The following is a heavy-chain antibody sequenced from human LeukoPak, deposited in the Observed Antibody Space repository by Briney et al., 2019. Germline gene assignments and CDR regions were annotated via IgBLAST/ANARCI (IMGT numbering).Heavy chain of an antibody. CDR1: GFTFTDYF. V-gene: IGHV3-15*01. Sequence: GGSLRLSCVASGFTFTDYFMSWVRQAPGKGLEWVGRIKSKTDGGTIDYAAPVKGRFTISRDDSKNTLYLQMDNLKTEDTAIYYCSTPSFWGQGTLVTVSS. CDR2: IKSKTDGGTI. J-gene: IGHJ4*02. CDR3: STPSF.